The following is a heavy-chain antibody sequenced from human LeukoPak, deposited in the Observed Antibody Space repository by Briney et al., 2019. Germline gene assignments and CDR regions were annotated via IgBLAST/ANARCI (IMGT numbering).Heavy chain of an antibody. D-gene: IGHD3-9*01. CDR2: IYYSGST. V-gene: IGHV4-59*12. J-gene: IGHJ4*02. CDR3: ARDTTFDYFDY. CDR1: GGSISGYF. Sequence: SETLSLTCIVSGGSISGYFWSWIRQPPGKGLEWIGFIYYSGSTNYNPSLKSRVTMSVDTSKNQFSLKLSSVTAADTAVYYCARDTTFDYFDYWGQGTLVTVSS.